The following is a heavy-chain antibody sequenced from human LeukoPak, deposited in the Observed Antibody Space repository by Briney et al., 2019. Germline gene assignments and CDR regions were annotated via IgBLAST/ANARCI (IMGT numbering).Heavy chain of an antibody. V-gene: IGHV4-31*03. CDR1: GGSISSGGYY. Sequence: SETLSLTCTVSGGSISSGGYYWSWIRQHPGKGLEWIGYIYYSGSTYYNPSLKSRVTISVDTSKNQFSLKLSSVTAADTAVYYCARVWGSSSWYGEDAFDIWGQGTMVTVSS. D-gene: IGHD6-13*01. CDR2: IYYSGST. CDR3: ARVWGSSSWYGEDAFDI. J-gene: IGHJ3*02.